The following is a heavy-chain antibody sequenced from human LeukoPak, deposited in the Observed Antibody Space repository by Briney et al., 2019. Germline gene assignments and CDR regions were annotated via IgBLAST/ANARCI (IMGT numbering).Heavy chain of an antibody. Sequence: ASVKVSCKASGYTFTSYGISWVRQAPGQGLEWMGWISAYNGNTNYAQKFQGRVTMTTDTSTSTAYMELRSLRSDDTAVYYCARGSTARYYYDSSGYYRGAVDYWGQGTLVTISS. D-gene: IGHD3-22*01. V-gene: IGHV1-18*01. CDR1: GYTFTSYG. CDR3: ARGSTARYYYDSSGYYRGAVDY. CDR2: ISAYNGNT. J-gene: IGHJ4*02.